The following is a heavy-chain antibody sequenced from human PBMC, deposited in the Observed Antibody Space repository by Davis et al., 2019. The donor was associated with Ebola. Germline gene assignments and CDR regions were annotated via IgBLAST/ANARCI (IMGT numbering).Heavy chain of an antibody. CDR3: AGGYSGGWFDP. CDR1: GGSINNYY. Sequence: SGSLRLSCTVSGGSINNYYWSWIRQPPGKGLEWIGYIYYSGSTNYNPSLKSRVTISVDTSKNQFSLKLSSVTAADTAVYYCAGGYSGGWFDPWGQGTLVTVSS. V-gene: IGHV4-59*12. D-gene: IGHD2-15*01. J-gene: IGHJ5*02. CDR2: IYYSGST.